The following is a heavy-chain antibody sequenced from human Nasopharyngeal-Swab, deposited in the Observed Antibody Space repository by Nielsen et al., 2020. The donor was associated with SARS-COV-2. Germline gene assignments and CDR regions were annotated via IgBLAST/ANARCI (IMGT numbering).Heavy chain of an antibody. CDR3: ARAQSITMIIGAFDI. J-gene: IGHJ3*02. D-gene: IGHD3-22*01. Sequence: SETLSLTCTVSGGSISSYYWSWIRQPPGKGLEWIGYIYYSGSTYYNPSLKSRVTISVDTSKNQFSLKLSSVTAADTAVYYCARAQSITMIIGAFDIWGQGTMVTVSS. V-gene: IGHV4-59*12. CDR1: GGSISSYY. CDR2: IYYSGST.